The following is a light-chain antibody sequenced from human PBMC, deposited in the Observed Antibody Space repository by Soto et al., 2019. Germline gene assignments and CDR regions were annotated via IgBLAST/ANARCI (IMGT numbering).Light chain of an antibody. Sequence: QSVLTQPPSVSGAPGQRVTISCTGSSSNIGAGYDVHWYQQLPGTAPKLLIYGNSNRPSGVPDRFSGSKSGTSASLAITGLQAEDGADYYGQCCDSGVAKGVFGGGPKLTVL. CDR3: QCCDSGVAKGV. J-gene: IGLJ2*01. CDR1: SSNIGAGYD. CDR2: GNS. V-gene: IGLV1-40*01.